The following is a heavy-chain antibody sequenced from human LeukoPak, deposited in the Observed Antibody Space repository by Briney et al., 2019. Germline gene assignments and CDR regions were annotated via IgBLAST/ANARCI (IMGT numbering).Heavy chain of an antibody. V-gene: IGHV3-23*01. Sequence: PGWSLSLTCPASGFTFGSYDMRWVRQAPWRGPEGASGISGSGSTAHYGDDVKGRFTISRDNSKITLSMHNNRMRAEDKAIYYCAKDGGRYGYYGPETYYGAVCWGQGTLVTVSS. J-gene: IGHJ4*02. CDR2: ISGSGSTA. D-gene: IGHD3-10*01. CDR3: AKDGGRYGYYGPETYYGAVC. CDR1: GFTFGSYD.